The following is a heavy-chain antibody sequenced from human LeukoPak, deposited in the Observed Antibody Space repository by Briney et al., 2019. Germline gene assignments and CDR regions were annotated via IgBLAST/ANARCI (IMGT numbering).Heavy chain of an antibody. CDR2: IIPIFGTA. D-gene: IGHD3-22*01. Sequence: GASAKVSCKASGGTFSSYAISWVRQAPGQGLEWMGGIIPIFGTANYAQKFQGRVTITTDESTSTAYMELSSLRSEDTAVYYCARGGRYYYDSSGCPLYYYYYYYMDVWGKGTTVTVSS. CDR1: GGTFSSYA. J-gene: IGHJ6*03. CDR3: ARGGRYYYDSSGCPLYYYYYYYMDV. V-gene: IGHV1-69*05.